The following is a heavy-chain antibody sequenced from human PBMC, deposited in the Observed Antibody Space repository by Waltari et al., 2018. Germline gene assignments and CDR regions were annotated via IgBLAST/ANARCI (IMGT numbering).Heavy chain of an antibody. CDR1: GFTFSNYG. CDR3: AKDIGLNYFDY. Sequence: QVQLVESGGGVVQPGGSLRLSCAASGFTFSNYGMHWVRQAPGKGLEWVAFIRDDGTNKYHADSVKGRFTISRDNSKNTLYLQMNSLRTEDTAVYYCAKDIGLNYFDYWGQGTLVTVSS. CDR2: IRDDGTNK. D-gene: IGHD2-15*01. V-gene: IGHV3-30*02. J-gene: IGHJ4*02.